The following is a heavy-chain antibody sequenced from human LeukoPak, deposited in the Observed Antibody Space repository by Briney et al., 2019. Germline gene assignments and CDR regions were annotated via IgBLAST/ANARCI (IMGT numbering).Heavy chain of an antibody. V-gene: IGHV1-18*01. J-gene: IGHJ6*03. CDR2: ISAYNGNT. CDR1: GYTFTSYG. D-gene: IGHD6-13*01. CDR3: ARGAVSSSWYLLYYYYYMDV. Sequence: ASVKVSCKASGYTFTSYGISWVRQAPGQGLEWMGWISAYNGNTNYAQKLQGRVTMTTDTSTSTAYMELRSLRSDDTAVYYCARGAVSSSWYLLYYYYYMDVWGKGTTVTVSS.